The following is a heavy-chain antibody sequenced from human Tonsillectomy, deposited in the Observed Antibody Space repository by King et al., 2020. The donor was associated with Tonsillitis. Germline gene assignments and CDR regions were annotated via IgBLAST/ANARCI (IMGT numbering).Heavy chain of an antibody. CDR2: ITGNGGST. CDR3: AREGGIMIIWVSKSSWFDP. D-gene: IGHD3-10*01. V-gene: IGHV3-23*04. Sequence: VQLVQSGGGLVQAGGSLRLSCAASGFMFSSYAISWVRQAPGKGLEWVSSITGNGGSTYYADSVKGRFTISRDNSKNTLYLQMNSLRVEDTAVYYCAREGGIMIIWVSKSSWFDPWGQGTLVTVSS. CDR1: GFMFSSYA. J-gene: IGHJ5*02.